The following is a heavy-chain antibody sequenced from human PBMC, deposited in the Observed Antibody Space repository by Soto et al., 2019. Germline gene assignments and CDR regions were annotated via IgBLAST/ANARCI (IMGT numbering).Heavy chain of an antibody. CDR3: ARGITLVRGVIPRANWFDP. Sequence: ASVKVSCKASGYTFTSYGITWVRQAPGQGLECMGWISAYNGNTNYAQKLQGRVTMTTDTSTRTAYMELRSLRSDGTAVYYCARGITLVRGVIPRANWFDPWGQGTLVTVSS. V-gene: IGHV1-18*04. CDR1: GYTFTSYG. D-gene: IGHD3-10*01. J-gene: IGHJ5*02. CDR2: ISAYNGNT.